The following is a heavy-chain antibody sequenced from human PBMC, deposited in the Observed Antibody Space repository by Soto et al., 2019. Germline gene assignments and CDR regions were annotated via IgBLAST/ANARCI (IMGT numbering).Heavy chain of an antibody. CDR2: IYYSGST. D-gene: IGHD7-27*01. J-gene: IGHJ6*02. CDR3: ARDSVGKDYYYYYGMDV. Sequence: PSETLSLTCTVSGGSVSSGSYYWSWIRQPPGKGLEWIGYIYYSGSTNYNPSLKSRVTISVDTSKNQFSLKLSSVTAADTAVYYCARDSVGKDYYYYYGMDVWGQGTTVTVSS. CDR1: GGSVSSGSYY. V-gene: IGHV4-61*01.